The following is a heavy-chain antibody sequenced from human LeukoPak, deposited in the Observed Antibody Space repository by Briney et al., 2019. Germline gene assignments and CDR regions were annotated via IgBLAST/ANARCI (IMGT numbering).Heavy chain of an antibody. CDR1: GGSFSGYF. Sequence: SETLSLTCAVYGGSFSGYFWSWIPQPPGKGLEWIGEINHSGSTNYNPSLKSRVTISVDTSKNQFSLKLSSVTAADTAVYYCARSAGYSSGWYWRGYYFDYWGQGTLVTVSS. CDR3: ARSAGYSSGWYWRGYYFDY. CDR2: INHSGST. V-gene: IGHV4-34*01. D-gene: IGHD6-19*01. J-gene: IGHJ4*02.